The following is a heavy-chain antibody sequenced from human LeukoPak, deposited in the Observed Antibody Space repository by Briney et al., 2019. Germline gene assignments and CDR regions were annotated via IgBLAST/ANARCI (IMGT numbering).Heavy chain of an antibody. D-gene: IGHD2-15*01. V-gene: IGHV4-4*07. J-gene: IGHJ6*03. CDR3: ARETVVAAIVTYYYYYYMDV. CDR1: GGSISSYY. Sequence: KPSETLSLTCTVSGGSISSYYWSWIRQPAGKGLEWIGRIYTSGSTNYNPSLKSRVTMSVDTSKNQFSLKLSSVTAADTAVYYCARETVVAAIVTYYYYYYMDVRGKGTTVTVSS. CDR2: IYTSGST.